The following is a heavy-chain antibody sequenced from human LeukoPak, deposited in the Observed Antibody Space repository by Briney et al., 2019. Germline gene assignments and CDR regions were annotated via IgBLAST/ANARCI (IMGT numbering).Heavy chain of an antibody. CDR2: IYTSGST. V-gene: IGHV4-61*02. Sequence: SETLSLTCTVSGGSISSSSYYWGWIRQPAGKGLEWIGRIYTSGSTNYNPSLKSRVTISVDTSKNQFSLKLSSVTAADTAVYYCARAQVVVVTGFDAFDIWGQGTMVTVSS. CDR3: ARAQVVVVTGFDAFDI. CDR1: GGSISSSSYY. J-gene: IGHJ3*02. D-gene: IGHD2-21*02.